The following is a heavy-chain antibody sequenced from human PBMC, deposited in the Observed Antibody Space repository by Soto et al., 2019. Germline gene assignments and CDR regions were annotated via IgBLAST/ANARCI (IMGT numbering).Heavy chain of an antibody. CDR2: ISSSSSTI. CDR3: ARRYCSSTSCYVGAYNWFDP. V-gene: IGHV3-48*01. Sequence: GGSLRLSCAASGFNFRSYSMNWVRQAPGKGLEWVSYISSSSSTIYYADSVKGRFTISRDNAKNSLYLQMNSLRAEDTAVYYCARRYCSSTSCYVGAYNWFDPWGQGTLVTVSS. J-gene: IGHJ5*02. CDR1: GFNFRSYS. D-gene: IGHD2-2*01.